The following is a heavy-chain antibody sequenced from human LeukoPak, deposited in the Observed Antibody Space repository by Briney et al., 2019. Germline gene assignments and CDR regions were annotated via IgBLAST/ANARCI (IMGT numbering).Heavy chain of an antibody. CDR1: GFTFINAW. D-gene: IGHD2-15*01. V-gene: IGHV3-15*01. CDR3: TTEGVVVAATIDC. Sequence: AGSLRLSSAASGFTFINAWMTWVRQAPGKGLPWVGRIKSKTADGTPDYAAPVKGRFTISSDTAKNTLYLQMNSLKTEDTAVYYCTTEGVVVAATIDCWGQGTLVTVSS. CDR2: IKSKTADGTP. J-gene: IGHJ4*02.